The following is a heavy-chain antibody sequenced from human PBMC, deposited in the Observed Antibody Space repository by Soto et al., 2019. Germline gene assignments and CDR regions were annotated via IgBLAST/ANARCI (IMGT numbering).Heavy chain of an antibody. V-gene: IGHV3-30*18. CDR2: ISYDGSNK. CDR3: AKASVLARRGVYYYGLHV. Sequence: WGSLRLSCAASGFTFSSYGMHWFRQAPGKGLEWVAVISYDGSNKYYADSVKGRFTISRDNSKNTLYLQMNSLRAEDTAVYYCAKASVLARRGVYYYGLHVWGPGNTGTVFS. D-gene: IGHD3-3*02. CDR1: GFTFSSYG. J-gene: IGHJ6*02.